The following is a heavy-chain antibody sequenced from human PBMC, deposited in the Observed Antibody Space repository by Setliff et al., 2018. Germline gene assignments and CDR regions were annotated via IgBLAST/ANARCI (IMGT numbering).Heavy chain of an antibody. CDR3: ARSNYDILTRNWFDP. Sequence: ASVKVSCKASGYTFTGYYMHWVRQAPGQGLKWMGRINPNSGGTNYAQKFQGRVTMTRDTSISTAYMELSRLRSDDTAVYYCARSNYDILTRNWFDPWGQGTLVTVSS. D-gene: IGHD3-9*01. CDR1: GYTFTGYY. CDR2: INPNSGGT. J-gene: IGHJ5*02. V-gene: IGHV1-2*06.